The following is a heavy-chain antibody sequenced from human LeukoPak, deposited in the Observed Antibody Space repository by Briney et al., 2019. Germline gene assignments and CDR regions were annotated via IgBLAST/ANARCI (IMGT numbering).Heavy chain of an antibody. Sequence: PGGSLRLSCAASGFTVSSDYMSWVRQAPGKGLEWVSVIYSGDSTYYADSVRGRFTISRDNSKNTLYLQMNSLRVEDTAVYYCARGRITIFGVVPDDAFDIWGQGTMVTVSS. CDR1: GFTVSSDY. V-gene: IGHV3-66*01. CDR3: ARGRITIFGVVPDDAFDI. CDR2: IYSGDST. D-gene: IGHD3-3*01. J-gene: IGHJ3*02.